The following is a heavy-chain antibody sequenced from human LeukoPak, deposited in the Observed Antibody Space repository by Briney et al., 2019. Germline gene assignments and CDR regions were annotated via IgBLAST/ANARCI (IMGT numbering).Heavy chain of an antibody. J-gene: IGHJ3*02. D-gene: IGHD1-1*01. Sequence: GSLRLSCAASGFTFSSYEMNWVRQAPGKGLEWVSYISSSGSTIYYADSVKGRFTISRDNAKNSLYLQMNSLRAEDTAVYYCARAHTTGTTSRAFDIWGQGTMVTVSS. CDR2: ISSSGSTI. V-gene: IGHV3-48*03. CDR3: ARAHTTGTTSRAFDI. CDR1: GFTFSSYE.